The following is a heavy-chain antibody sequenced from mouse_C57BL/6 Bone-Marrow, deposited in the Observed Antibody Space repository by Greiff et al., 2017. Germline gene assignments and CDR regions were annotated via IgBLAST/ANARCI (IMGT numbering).Heavy chain of an antibody. CDR1: GYTFTSYW. Sequence: VQLQQSGAELAKPGASVKLSCKASGYTFTSYWMHWVKQRPGQGLEWIGYINPSSGYTKYNQKFKDKATLTADKSSRTAYMQLSSLTYEDSAVYYCARNWLYAMDYWGQGTSVTVSS. J-gene: IGHJ4*01. CDR3: ARNWLYAMDY. V-gene: IGHV1-7*01. CDR2: INPSSGYT. D-gene: IGHD4-1*01.